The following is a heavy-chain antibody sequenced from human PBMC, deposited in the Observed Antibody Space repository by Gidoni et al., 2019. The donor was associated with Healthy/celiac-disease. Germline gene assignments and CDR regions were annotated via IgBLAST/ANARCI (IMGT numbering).Heavy chain of an antibody. D-gene: IGHD4-17*01. Sequence: QVQLVQSGAEVKKPGASVKVSCKASGYTFTGYYMHWVRQAPGQGLEWMGWINPNSGGTNYAQKFQGWVTMTRDTSISTAYMELSRLRSDDTAVYYCARGYGDYAGYYYYGMDVWGQGTTVTVSS. J-gene: IGHJ6*02. CDR1: GYTFTGYY. CDR3: ARGYGDYAGYYYYGMDV. CDR2: INPNSGGT. V-gene: IGHV1-2*04.